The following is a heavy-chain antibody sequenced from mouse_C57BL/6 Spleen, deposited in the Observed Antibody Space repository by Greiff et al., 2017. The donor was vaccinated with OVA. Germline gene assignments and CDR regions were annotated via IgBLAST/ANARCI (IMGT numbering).Heavy chain of an antibody. V-gene: IGHV1-50*01. CDR3: ARPYYYGSSHYFDY. CDR2: IDPSDSYT. CDR1: GYTFTSYW. D-gene: IGHD1-1*01. Sequence: QVQLQQPGAELVKPGASVKLSCKASGYTFTSYWMQWVKQRPGQGLEWIGEIDPSDSYTNSNQKFKGKATLTVDTSSSTAYMQLSSLTSEDSAVYYCARPYYYGSSHYFDYWGQGTTLTVSS. J-gene: IGHJ2*01.